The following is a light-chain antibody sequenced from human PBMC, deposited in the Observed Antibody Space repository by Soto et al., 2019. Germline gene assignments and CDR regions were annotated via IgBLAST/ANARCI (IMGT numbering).Light chain of an antibody. Sequence: EIVMTQSPATLSVSPGERATLSCRASQRLSSNLAWYQQEPGQAPRLLIYGASTRATDVPARFSGSGSGTEFTLTISSLQSEDFAVYYCQQYNNWPRGTFGQGTKVDIK. CDR1: QRLSSN. J-gene: IGKJ1*01. V-gene: IGKV3-15*01. CDR3: QQYNNWPRGT. CDR2: GAS.